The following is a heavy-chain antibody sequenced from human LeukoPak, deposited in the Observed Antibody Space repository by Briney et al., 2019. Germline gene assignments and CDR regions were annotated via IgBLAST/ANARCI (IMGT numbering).Heavy chain of an antibody. CDR2: TYYRSKWSS. Sequence: SQTLSLTCAISGDSVSSKSAAWNWIRQSPSRGLEWLGRTYYRSKWSSGYAESVKSRITINPDTSKNQFSLQLNSVTPEDTAVYYCARGGYYDSSGPLGGYYYYGMDVWGQGTTVTVSS. CDR1: GDSVSSKSAA. D-gene: IGHD3-22*01. CDR3: ARGGYYDSSGPLGGYYYYGMDV. J-gene: IGHJ6*02. V-gene: IGHV6-1*01.